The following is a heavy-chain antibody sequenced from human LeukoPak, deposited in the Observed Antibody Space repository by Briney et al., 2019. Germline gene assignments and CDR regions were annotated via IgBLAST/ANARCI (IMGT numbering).Heavy chain of an antibody. D-gene: IGHD3-22*01. CDR3: ARADGNYYDSSGYYKLSHDAFDI. CDR1: GGSISSYY. Sequence: SETLSLTCTVSGGSISSYYWSWIRQPPGKGLEWIGYIYYSGSTNYNPSLKSRVTISVDTSKNQFSLKLSSVTAADTAVYYCARADGNYYDSSGYYKLSHDAFDIWDQGKMVTVSS. V-gene: IGHV4-59*01. CDR2: IYYSGST. J-gene: IGHJ3*02.